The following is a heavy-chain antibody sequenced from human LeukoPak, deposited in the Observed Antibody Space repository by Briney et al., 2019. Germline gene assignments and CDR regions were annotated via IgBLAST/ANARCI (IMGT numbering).Heavy chain of an antibody. CDR3: ARVISGYYYDSSGLHRRPYYFDY. D-gene: IGHD3-22*01. CDR2: IKRDGSVK. J-gene: IGHJ4*02. CDR1: GFTFTNYW. V-gene: IGHV3-7*01. Sequence: PGGSLRLSCAASGFTFTNYWMTWVRQAPGKGLEWVANIKRDGSVKYYVDSVKGRFTISRDNAKNSLYLQMNSLRAEDTAVYYCARVISGYYYDSSGLHRRPYYFDYWGQGTLVTVSS.